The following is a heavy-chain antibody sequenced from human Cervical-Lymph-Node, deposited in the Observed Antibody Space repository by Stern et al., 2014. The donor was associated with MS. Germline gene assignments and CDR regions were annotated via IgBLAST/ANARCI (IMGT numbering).Heavy chain of an antibody. J-gene: IGHJ4*02. D-gene: IGHD4-17*01. CDR3: ARDLGTVTTPGDY. Sequence: AQLVESGAEVKKPGASVSVSCKASGYTFTAYYLHWVRQAPGHGLEWMGWINPNNGDTKYAQNFQGWVTMTRDTSISTAYMDLSSLTSDDTAIYYCARDLGTVTTPGDYWGQGTLVTVSS. CDR2: INPNNGDT. CDR1: GYTFTAYY. V-gene: IGHV1-2*04.